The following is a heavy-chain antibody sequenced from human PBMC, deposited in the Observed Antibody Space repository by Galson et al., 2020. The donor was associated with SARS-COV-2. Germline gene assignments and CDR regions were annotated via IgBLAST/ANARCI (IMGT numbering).Heavy chain of an antibody. CDR2: ISWDGGST. V-gene: IGHV3-43D*03. CDR1: GFTFSSYW. J-gene: IGHJ6*02. Sequence: GGSLILSCAASGFTFSSYWMHWVRQAPGKGLEWVSLISWDGGSTYYADSVKGRFTISRDNSKNSLYLQMNSLRAEDTALYYCAKDILPATYYYGMDVWGQGTTVTVSS. CDR3: AKDILPATYYYGMDV.